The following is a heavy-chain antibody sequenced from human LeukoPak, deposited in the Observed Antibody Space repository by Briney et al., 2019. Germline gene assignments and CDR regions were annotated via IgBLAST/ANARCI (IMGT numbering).Heavy chain of an antibody. V-gene: IGHV3-20*01. D-gene: IGHD3-3*01. CDR2: INWNGGST. Sequence: GGSLRLSCAASGFTFDDYGMSWVRQAPGKGLEWVSGINWNGGSTGYADSVKGRFTISRDNAKNSLYLQMNSLRAEDTALYHCARGVGRFLEWLDYYYYMDVWGKGTTVTVSS. CDR1: GFTFDDYG. CDR3: ARGVGRFLEWLDYYYYMDV. J-gene: IGHJ6*03.